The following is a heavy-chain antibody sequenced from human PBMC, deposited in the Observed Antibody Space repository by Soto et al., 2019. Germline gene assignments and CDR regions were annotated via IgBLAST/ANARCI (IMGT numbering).Heavy chain of an antibody. J-gene: IGHJ4*02. CDR3: ARDHLVAGNFDS. V-gene: IGHV4-4*07. CDR1: GGSISGYY. Sequence: PSETLSLTCPVSGGSISGYYWSWIRQPAGKGLEWIGRIYTGGSTNYNPSLKSRVTMSIDTSKNQFSLKLSSVTAADTAVYYCARDHLVAGNFDSWGQGTLVTVSS. D-gene: IGHD6-19*01. CDR2: IYTGGST.